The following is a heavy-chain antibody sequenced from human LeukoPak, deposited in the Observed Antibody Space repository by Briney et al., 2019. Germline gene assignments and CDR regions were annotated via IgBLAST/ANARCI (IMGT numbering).Heavy chain of an antibody. CDR2: IYYSGIT. CDR3: ARGRYRGNYFDY. D-gene: IGHD2-2*02. V-gene: IGHV4-59*01. J-gene: IGHJ4*02. CDR1: GGSISSYY. Sequence: SETLSLTCTVSGGSISSYYWSWIRQPPGKGLEWIGYIYYSGITNYNPSLESRVTISVDTSKNQFSLKLSSVTAADTAVYYCARGRYRGNYFDYWGQGTLVTVSS.